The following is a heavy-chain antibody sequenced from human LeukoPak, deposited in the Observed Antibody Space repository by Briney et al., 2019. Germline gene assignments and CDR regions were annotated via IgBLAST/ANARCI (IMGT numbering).Heavy chain of an antibody. J-gene: IGHJ5*02. CDR3: ARNAGSYFEFAP. CDR2: ISGNSGKT. D-gene: IGHD1-26*01. V-gene: IGHV1-18*01. Sequence: RASVKVSCKTSGYTFSTYGLSWVRQAPGQGLEWMGWISGNSGKTHYAQKFQDRVTLTTDTSSTTAFMKLRSLRSDDTAMYYCARNAGSYFEFAPWGQGTLVTVSS. CDR1: GYTFSTYG.